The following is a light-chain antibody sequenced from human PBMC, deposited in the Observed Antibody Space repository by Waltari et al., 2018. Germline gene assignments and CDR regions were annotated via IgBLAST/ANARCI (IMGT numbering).Light chain of an antibody. CDR3: QHYNSAPYS. CDR2: KAS. J-gene: IGKJ2*03. CDR1: QAISSW. Sequence: DIQMTQSPSSLSASVGDRVTTTCRASQAISSWLAWYQQKPVKAPKLLIYKASSLQSGVPSRFSGSASGTDFTLTISSLQPDDFGTYYCQHYNSAPYSFGQGTKVEIK. V-gene: IGKV1-5*03.